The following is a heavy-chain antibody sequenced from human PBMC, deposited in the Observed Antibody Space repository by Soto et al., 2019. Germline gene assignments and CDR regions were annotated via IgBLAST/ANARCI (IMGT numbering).Heavy chain of an antibody. Sequence: QVQLVESGGGVVQPGGSLRLSCAASGFTFSGYGMHWVRQSPGEGLEWVAILANDGSSQYYAESVKGRFTISRDNSKNTLYLQMDSLRPEDTAVYYCARSIGGSSYYPPDYWGQGTLVTVSS. D-gene: IGHD2-15*01. CDR3: ARSIGGSSYYPPDY. J-gene: IGHJ4*02. V-gene: IGHV3-30*03. CDR2: LANDGSSQ. CDR1: GFTFSGYG.